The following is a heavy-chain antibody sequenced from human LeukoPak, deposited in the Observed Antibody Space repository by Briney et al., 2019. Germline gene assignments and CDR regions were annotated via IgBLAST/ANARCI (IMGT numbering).Heavy chain of an antibody. CDR3: ARAERYYDSTTFDY. CDR2: ISSSSSYI. V-gene: IGHV3-21*01. D-gene: IGHD3-22*01. Sequence: GGSLSLSCAASGFTFSSYSMNWVRQAPGKGLEWVSSISSSSSYIYYADSVKGRLTISRDNAKNSLYLQMNSLRAEDTAVYYCARAERYYDSTTFDYWGQGTLVTVSS. J-gene: IGHJ4*02. CDR1: GFTFSSYS.